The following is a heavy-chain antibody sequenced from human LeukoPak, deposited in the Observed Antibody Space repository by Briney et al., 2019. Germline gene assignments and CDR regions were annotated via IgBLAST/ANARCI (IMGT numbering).Heavy chain of an antibody. D-gene: IGHD5-18*01. Sequence: PSETLSLTCAVYGGSFSGYYWSWIRQPPGKGLEWIGEINHSGSTNYNPSLKSRVTISVDTSKNQFSLKLSSVTAADTAVYYCARGLRGYRERDLTRGYYFDYWGQGTLVTVSS. CDR1: GGSFSGYY. J-gene: IGHJ4*02. CDR2: INHSGST. CDR3: ARGLRGYRERDLTRGYYFDY. V-gene: IGHV4-34*01.